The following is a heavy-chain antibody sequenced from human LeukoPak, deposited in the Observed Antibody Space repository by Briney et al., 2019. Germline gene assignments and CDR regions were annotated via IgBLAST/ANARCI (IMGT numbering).Heavy chain of an antibody. J-gene: IGHJ4*02. CDR2: IRSKAYGGTT. CDR3: ATTGGWVEYYDILTGFDY. Sequence: GGSLRLSCTASGFTFGDYAMSWFRQAPGKGLERVGFIRSKAYGGTTEYAASVKGRFTISRDDSRSIAYLQMNSLKSEDTAVYYCATTGGWVEYYDILTGFDYWGQGTLVTVSS. D-gene: IGHD3-9*01. CDR1: GFTFGDYA. V-gene: IGHV3-49*03.